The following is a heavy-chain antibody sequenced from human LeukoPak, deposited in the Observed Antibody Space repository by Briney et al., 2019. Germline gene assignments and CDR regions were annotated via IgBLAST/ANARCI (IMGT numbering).Heavy chain of an antibody. Sequence: SETLSLTCTVSGGSISSSSYYWGWIRQPPGKGLEWIGSIYYSGSTYYNPSLKSRATISVDTSKNQFSLKLSSVTAADTAVYYCASLVVVVPAATYYFDYWGQGTLVTVSS. V-gene: IGHV4-39*01. CDR1: GGSISSSSYY. CDR2: IYYSGST. D-gene: IGHD2-2*01. J-gene: IGHJ4*02. CDR3: ASLVVVVPAATYYFDY.